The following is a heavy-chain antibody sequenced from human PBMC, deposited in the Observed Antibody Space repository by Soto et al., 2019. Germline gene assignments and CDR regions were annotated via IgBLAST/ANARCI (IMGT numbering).Heavy chain of an antibody. Sequence: QVQLVQSGAEVKKPGSSVKVSCKASGGTFSSYAISWVRQAPGQGLEWMGGIIPIFGTANYAQKFQGRVTITADESTSTAYMELSSLRSEDTAVYYCARDDVDTAMGDYYYYGMDVWCQGTTVTVSS. CDR3: ARDDVDTAMGDYYYYGMDV. D-gene: IGHD5-18*01. CDR2: IIPIFGTA. CDR1: GGTFSSYA. J-gene: IGHJ6*02. V-gene: IGHV1-69*01.